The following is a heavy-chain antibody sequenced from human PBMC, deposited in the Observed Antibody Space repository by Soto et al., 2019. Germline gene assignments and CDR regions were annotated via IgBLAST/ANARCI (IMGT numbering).Heavy chain of an antibody. D-gene: IGHD3-22*01. CDR3: ARDRDYFDTSVYYYYLDY. V-gene: IGHV3-33*01. Sequence: QVLLVESGGGAVQPGRSLRLSCEASGFILRSYGMHWVRQAPGKGLEWGAVIWYDGSKKYYADSVKGRFTIARDNSKNTMYLQMNSLRAEDTAVYYCARDRDYFDTSVYYYYLDYWGQGTLVTVAS. CDR2: IWYDGSKK. CDR1: GFILRSYG. J-gene: IGHJ4*02.